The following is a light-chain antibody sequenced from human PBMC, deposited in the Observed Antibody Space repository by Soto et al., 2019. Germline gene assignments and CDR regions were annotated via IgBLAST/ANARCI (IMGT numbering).Light chain of an antibody. CDR2: DTS. Sequence: DIILTQSPATLSLSPGERGTISCRASQTVTRYLAWYQQKAGQAPRLLIYDTSKRAAGIPARFSGSGSGTDFTLPISSLEAEDFAVYFCQQRRDWPTFGGGTKVEVK. J-gene: IGKJ4*01. V-gene: IGKV3-11*01. CDR3: QQRRDWPT. CDR1: QTVTRY.